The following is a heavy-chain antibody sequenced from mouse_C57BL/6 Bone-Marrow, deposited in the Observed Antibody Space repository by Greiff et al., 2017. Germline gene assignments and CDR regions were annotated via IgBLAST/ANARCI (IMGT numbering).Heavy chain of an antibody. V-gene: IGHV1-59*01. CDR3: ERYDYDPYYYAMDY. Sequence: QVQLQQPGAELVRPGTSVKLSCTASGYTFTSYWMHWVKQRPGQGLEWIGVIDPSDSYTNYNQKFKGKATLTVDTSSSAANMQLCILTSGDSAVYYCERYDYDPYYYAMDYWGQGTSVTVSA. CDR1: GYTFTSYW. CDR2: IDPSDSYT. J-gene: IGHJ4*01. D-gene: IGHD2-4*01.